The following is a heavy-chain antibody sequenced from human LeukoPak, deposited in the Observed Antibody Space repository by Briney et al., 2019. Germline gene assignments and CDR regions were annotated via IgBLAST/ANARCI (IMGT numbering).Heavy chain of an antibody. CDR2: IRYDGSNK. Sequence: QTGGSLRLSCAASGFTFSSYGMHWVRQAPGKGLEWVAFIRYDGSNKYYADSVKGRFTISRDNSKNTLYLQMNSLGAEDTAVYYCAKDLGSYENPFDYWGQGTLVTVSS. J-gene: IGHJ4*02. D-gene: IGHD1-26*01. CDR1: GFTFSSYG. V-gene: IGHV3-30*02. CDR3: AKDLGSYENPFDY.